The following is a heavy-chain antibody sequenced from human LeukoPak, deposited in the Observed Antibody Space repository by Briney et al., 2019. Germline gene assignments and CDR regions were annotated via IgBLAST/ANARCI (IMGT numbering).Heavy chain of an antibody. CDR3: ARDKYYGSGSYCDS. CDR1: GVSISSGGYY. CDR2: IYYSGST. D-gene: IGHD3-10*01. Sequence: PSQTLSLTCTVSGVSISSGGYYWSWIRQHPGKGLEWIGYIYYSGSTYYNPSLKSRVTISVDTSKNQFSLKLSSVTAADTAVYYCARDKYYGSGSYCDSWGQGTLVTVSS. V-gene: IGHV4-31*03. J-gene: IGHJ5*01.